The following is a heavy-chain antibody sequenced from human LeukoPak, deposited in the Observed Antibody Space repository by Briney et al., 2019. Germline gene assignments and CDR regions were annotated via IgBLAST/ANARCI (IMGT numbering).Heavy chain of an antibody. CDR3: ARVQTPYGSGSYYGY. Sequence: MASETLSLTYTVSGYSISSGYYWGWIRQPPGKGLEWIGSIYHSGSTYYNPSLKSRVTISVDTSKNQFSLKLSSVTAADTAVYYCARVQTPYGSGSYYGYWGQGTLVTVSS. CDR2: IYHSGST. J-gene: IGHJ4*02. CDR1: GYSISSGYY. V-gene: IGHV4-38-2*02. D-gene: IGHD3-10*01.